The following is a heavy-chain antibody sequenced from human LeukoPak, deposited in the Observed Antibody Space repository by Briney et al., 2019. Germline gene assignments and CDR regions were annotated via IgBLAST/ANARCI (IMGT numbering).Heavy chain of an antibody. CDR1: GLTFTYYA. V-gene: IGHV3-23*01. J-gene: IGHJ6*02. D-gene: IGHD6-19*01. Sequence: PGGSLRLSCTASGLTFTYYAMTWVRQAPGKGLEWVSLISDSGGSAKYADSVKGRFTISRDNSKNTLFLQMSSLRAEDTAIYYCAKVGSSGWYAMDVWGRGTSVTVS. CDR3: AKVGSSGWYAMDV. CDR2: ISDSGGSA.